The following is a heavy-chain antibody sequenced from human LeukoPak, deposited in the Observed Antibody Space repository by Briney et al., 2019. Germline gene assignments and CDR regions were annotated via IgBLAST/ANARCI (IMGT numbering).Heavy chain of an antibody. J-gene: IGHJ6*02. CDR2: INPSGGST. Sequence: ASVKVSCKASGYTFTSYYIHWVRQAPGQGPDWMGIINPSGGSTRYAQKLQGRVTMTRDTSTSTVYMELSSLRSEDTAVYYCARDTVMVNIHMDVWGQGTTVTVSS. D-gene: IGHD5-18*01. CDR1: GYTFTSYY. CDR3: ARDTVMVNIHMDV. V-gene: IGHV1-46*01.